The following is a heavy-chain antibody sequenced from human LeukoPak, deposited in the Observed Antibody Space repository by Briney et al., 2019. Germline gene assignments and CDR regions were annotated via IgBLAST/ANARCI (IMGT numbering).Heavy chain of an antibody. CDR2: IYPNGIT. J-gene: IGHJ2*01. D-gene: IGHD3-22*01. CDR3: ARRAYYDSSGYHPTAGYFDL. V-gene: IGHV4-4*08. CDR1: GGSLFSYY. Sequence: ETLSLTCTVSGGSLFSYYWNWIRQSPGKGLEWIGFIYPNGITSYNPSLMSRGSTTIATSRNQFSQRLTSVTAADTAMYYCARRAYYDSSGYHPTAGYFDLWGRGTLVTVSS.